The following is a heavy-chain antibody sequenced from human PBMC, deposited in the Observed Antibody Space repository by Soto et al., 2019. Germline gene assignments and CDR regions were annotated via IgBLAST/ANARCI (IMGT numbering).Heavy chain of an antibody. CDR2: IYYSGSP. CDR1: GGSISSYY. V-gene: IGHV4-59*01. J-gene: IGHJ5*02. D-gene: IGHD2-15*01. CDR3: ARMPRSSYCSGGSCYSRAWFDP. Sequence: SETLSLTCTVSGGSISSYYWSWIRQPPGKGLEWIGYIYYSGSPNYNPPLKSRVTISVDTSKNQFSLKLSSVTAADTAVYYCARMPRSSYCSGGSCYSRAWFDPWGQGTLVTVSS.